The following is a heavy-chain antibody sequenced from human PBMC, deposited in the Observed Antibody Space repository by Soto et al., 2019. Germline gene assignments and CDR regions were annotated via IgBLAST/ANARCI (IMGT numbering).Heavy chain of an antibody. CDR1: GGSISSGDYY. CDR2: IYYSGST. CDR3: ARDLGDYGSPRHVLGY. D-gene: IGHD4-17*01. J-gene: IGHJ4*02. Sequence: PSETLSLTCTVSGGSISSGDYYWSWIRQHPGKGLEWIGYIYYSGSTYYNPSLKSRVTISVDTSKNQFSLKLSSVTAADTAVYYCARDLGDYGSPRHVLGYWGQGTLVTVSS. V-gene: IGHV4-31*03.